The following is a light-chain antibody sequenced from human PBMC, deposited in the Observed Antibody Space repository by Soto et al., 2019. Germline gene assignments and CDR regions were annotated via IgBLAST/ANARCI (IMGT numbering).Light chain of an antibody. CDR3: QQYGSSPFT. V-gene: IGKV3-20*01. CDR2: GAS. Sequence: EIVLTQSPGTLSLSPGERATLSCRASQSFSSSYLAWYQQKPGQAPRLLIYGASSGATGSPDRFSGSGSGTDFTLTISRLEPEDFAVYYCQQYGSSPFTFGPGNKVDIK. J-gene: IGKJ3*01. CDR1: QSFSSSY.